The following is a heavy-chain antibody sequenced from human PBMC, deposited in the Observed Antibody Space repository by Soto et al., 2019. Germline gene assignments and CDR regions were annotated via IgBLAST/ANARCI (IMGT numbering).Heavy chain of an antibody. CDR1: GFTFSSDA. Sequence: PGGSLRLSCAASGFTFSSDAMHWVRQAPGKGLEWVAVISYDGSNKYYADSVKGRFTISRDNSKNTLYLQMNSLRAEDTAVYYCARDGVELYPDGLYYFDYWGQGTLVTVSS. V-gene: IGHV3-30-3*01. D-gene: IGHD1-26*01. J-gene: IGHJ4*02. CDR2: ISYDGSNK. CDR3: ARDGVELYPDGLYYFDY.